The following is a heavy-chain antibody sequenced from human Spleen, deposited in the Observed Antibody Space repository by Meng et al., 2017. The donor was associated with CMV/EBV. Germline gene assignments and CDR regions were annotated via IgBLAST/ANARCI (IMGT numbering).Heavy chain of an antibody. V-gene: IGHV3-11*01. CDR1: GFTFSNYY. CDR2: ISSSGSTI. Sequence: GGSLRLSCAASGFTFSNYYMSWIRQAPGKGLEWVSYISSSGSTIYYANSVKGRFTISRDNAKNSLSLQMNSLRAEDTALYYCARDLIRGVVGARPRGPGDLWGHGTLVTVSS. CDR3: ARDLIRGVVGARPRGPGDL. J-gene: IGHJ4*01. D-gene: IGHD1-26*01.